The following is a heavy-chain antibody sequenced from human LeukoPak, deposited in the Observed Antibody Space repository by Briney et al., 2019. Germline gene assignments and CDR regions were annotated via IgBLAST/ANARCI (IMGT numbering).Heavy chain of an antibody. D-gene: IGHD6-19*01. CDR2: MYITGST. V-gene: IGHV4-4*07. CDR1: GDSITNYY. CDR3: ARIYSRGWSLDS. Sequence: SETLSLTCTVSGDSITNYYWAWIRQSAGKGLEWIGRMYITGSTKYSPSFESRVTMPRDASKNQFSLRLNSVTAADTAIYYCARIYSRGWSLDSWGPGTLVTVSS. J-gene: IGHJ4*02.